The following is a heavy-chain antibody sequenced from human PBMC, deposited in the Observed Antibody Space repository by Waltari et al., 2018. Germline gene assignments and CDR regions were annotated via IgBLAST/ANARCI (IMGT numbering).Heavy chain of an antibody. CDR1: GGTFSSYA. CDR2: IIPIFGTA. D-gene: IGHD2-21*01. V-gene: IGHV1-69*12. Sequence: QVQLVQSGAEVKKPGSSVKVSCKASGGTFSSYAISWVRRAPGQGLEWMGGIIPIFGTANYAQKFQGRVTITADESTSTAYMELSSLRSEDTAVYYCARDHPYCGGDCYPDYWGQGTLVTVSS. CDR3: ARDHPYCGGDCYPDY. J-gene: IGHJ4*02.